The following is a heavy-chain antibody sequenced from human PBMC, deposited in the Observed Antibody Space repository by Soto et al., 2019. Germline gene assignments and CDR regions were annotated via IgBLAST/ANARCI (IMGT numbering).Heavy chain of an antibody. V-gene: IGHV1-18*04. J-gene: IGHJ4*02. CDR1: GYTFSTYG. CDR2: ISTSNGDT. D-gene: IGHD6-13*01. Sequence: ASVRVSCKXSGYTFSTYGISWVRQAPGQGLEWMAWISTSNGDTHYAQKVQDRVSMTTDRFTSTAYMELRSLRSDDTAIYYCARDSAAHGPVFDYWGQGTLVTVS. CDR3: ARDSAAHGPVFDY.